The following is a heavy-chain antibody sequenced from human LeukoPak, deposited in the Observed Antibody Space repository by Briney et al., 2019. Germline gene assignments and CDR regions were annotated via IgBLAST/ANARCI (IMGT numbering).Heavy chain of an antibody. CDR1: GYTFTSYW. V-gene: IGHV5-51*01. CDR3: ARPLVGATYYFDY. CDR2: IYPGDSDT. J-gene: IGHJ4*02. Sequence: GASVRVSCKASGYTFTSYWIGWVRQMPGKGLEWMGIIYPGDSDTRYSPSFQGQVTISADKSISTAYLQWSSLKASDTAMYYCARPLVGATYYFDYWGQGTLVTVSA. D-gene: IGHD1-26*01.